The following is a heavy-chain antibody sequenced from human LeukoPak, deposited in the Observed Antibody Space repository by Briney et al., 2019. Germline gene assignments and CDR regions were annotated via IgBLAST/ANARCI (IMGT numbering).Heavy chain of an antibody. J-gene: IGHJ6*03. V-gene: IGHV1-18*01. CDR3: ARTTAYYFYMDV. Sequence: ASVKVSCKASGYTFSNFGISWVRQAPGQGLGWMGWISAYSGDTNYAQKLQGRVTMTTDTSTSTAYMELRSPTSDDTAVYFCARTTAYYFYMDVWGKGTTVTVSS. D-gene: IGHD2-21*02. CDR1: GYTFSNFG. CDR2: ISAYSGDT.